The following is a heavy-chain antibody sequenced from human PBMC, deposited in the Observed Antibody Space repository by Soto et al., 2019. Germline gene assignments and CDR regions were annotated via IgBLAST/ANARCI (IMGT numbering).Heavy chain of an antibody. CDR2: ISGSGGST. D-gene: IGHD2-2*01. Sequence: GSLRLSCAASGFTISRYAMSWVRQAPGKGLEWVSSISGSGGSTYYADSVKGRFTISKDTSKSTLYLQMSSLRADDAAIYYCAKDGGYCGSAICYDDSFFTPFYYFDYWGQGTSVTVSS. CDR1: GFTISRYA. V-gene: IGHV3-23*01. CDR3: AKDGGYCGSAICYDDSFFTPFYYFDY. J-gene: IGHJ4*02.